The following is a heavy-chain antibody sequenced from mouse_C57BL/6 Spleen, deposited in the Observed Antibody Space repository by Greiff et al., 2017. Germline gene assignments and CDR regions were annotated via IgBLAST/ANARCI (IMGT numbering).Heavy chain of an antibody. CDR1: GFTFSDYG. D-gene: IGHD2-3*01. Sequence: EVQLQQSGGGLVKPGGSLKLSCAASGFTFSDYGMHWVRQAPEKGLEWVAYISSGSSTIYYADTVKGRFTISRDNAKNTLFLQMTSLRSEDTAMYYCARDDYLDYWGQGTTLTVSS. CDR3: ARDDYLDY. CDR2: ISSGSSTI. V-gene: IGHV5-17*01. J-gene: IGHJ2*01.